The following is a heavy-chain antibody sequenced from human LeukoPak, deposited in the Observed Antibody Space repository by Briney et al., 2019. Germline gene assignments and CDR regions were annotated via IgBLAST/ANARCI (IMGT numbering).Heavy chain of an antibody. V-gene: IGHV1-46*01. D-gene: IGHD6-19*01. Sequence: GASVKVSCKASGYTFTGYYLHWVRQAPGQGLEWMGIINPSGGSTSYAQKFQGRVTMTRDTSTSTVYMELSSLRSEDTAVYYCARGIAVAGTGDYWGQGTLVTVSS. J-gene: IGHJ4*02. CDR2: INPSGGST. CDR1: GYTFTGYY. CDR3: ARGIAVAGTGDY.